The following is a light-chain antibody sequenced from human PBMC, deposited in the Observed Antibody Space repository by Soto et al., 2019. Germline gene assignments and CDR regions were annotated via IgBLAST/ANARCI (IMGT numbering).Light chain of an antibody. CDR3: SSYAGSNNFGL. CDR1: SSDVGGYNY. J-gene: IGLJ1*01. Sequence: QSVLTQPPSASGSPGQSVTISCTGTSSDVGGYNYVSWYQQHPGKAPKLMIYEVSKRPSGVPDRFSGSKSGNTASLTVSGLQAEDEADYYCSSYAGSNNFGLFGTGTKVTVL. V-gene: IGLV2-8*01. CDR2: EVS.